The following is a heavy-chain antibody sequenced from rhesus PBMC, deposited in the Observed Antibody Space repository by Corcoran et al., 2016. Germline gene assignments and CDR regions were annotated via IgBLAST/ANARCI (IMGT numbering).Heavy chain of an antibody. CDR3: TYFDY. CDR1: GFTFSNYW. CDR2: IKNKADGGTE. J-gene: IGHJ4*01. Sequence: EVQLVESGGGLVQPGGSLRLSCAASGFTFSNYWMSWVRQVPGKGLDGVGRIKNKADGGTEAYAESVKGRFTNSRDDSKNTLYLQMNSLKTEDTAVYYCTYFDYWGQGVLVTVSS. V-gene: IGHV3-16*02.